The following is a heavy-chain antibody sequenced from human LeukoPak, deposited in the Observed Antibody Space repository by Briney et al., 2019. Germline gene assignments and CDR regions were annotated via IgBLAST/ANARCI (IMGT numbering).Heavy chain of an antibody. D-gene: IGHD6-19*01. CDR3: AHPGVAGTVNYFDY. V-gene: IGHV3-30*03. CDR1: GFTFSSCG. Sequence: QTGGSLRLSCAASGFTFSSCGMHWVRQAPGKGLEWVAVISYDGSNKYYADSVKGRFTISRDNSKNTLYLQMNSLRAEDTAVYYCAHPGVAGTVNYFDYWGQGTLVTVSS. CDR2: ISYDGSNK. J-gene: IGHJ4*02.